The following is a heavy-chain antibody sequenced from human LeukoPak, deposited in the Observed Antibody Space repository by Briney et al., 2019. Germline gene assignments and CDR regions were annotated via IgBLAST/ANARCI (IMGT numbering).Heavy chain of an antibody. J-gene: IGHJ4*02. CDR2: ISYDGSNK. D-gene: IGHD6-25*01. Sequence: GGSLRLSCAASGFTFSSYGMHWVRQAPGKGLEWVAVISYDGSNKYYADSVKGRFTISRDNSKNTLYLQMNSLRAEDTAVYYCAKVPGAAAGPNYLDYWGQGTLVTVSS. V-gene: IGHV3-30*18. CDR3: AKVPGAAAGPNYLDY. CDR1: GFTFSSYG.